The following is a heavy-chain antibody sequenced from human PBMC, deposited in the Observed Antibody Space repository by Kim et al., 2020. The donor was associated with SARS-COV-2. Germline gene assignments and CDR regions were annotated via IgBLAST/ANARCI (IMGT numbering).Heavy chain of an antibody. CDR1: GGTFSSYA. D-gene: IGHD2-15*01. V-gene: IGHV1-69*13. CDR2: IIPIFGTA. J-gene: IGHJ6*02. Sequence: SVKVSCKASGGTFSSYAISWVRQAPGQGLEWMGGIIPIFGTANYAQKFQGRVTITADESTSTAYMELSSLRSEDTAVYYCARVSSGDRPIYGMDVWGQGTTVTLSS. CDR3: ARVSSGDRPIYGMDV.